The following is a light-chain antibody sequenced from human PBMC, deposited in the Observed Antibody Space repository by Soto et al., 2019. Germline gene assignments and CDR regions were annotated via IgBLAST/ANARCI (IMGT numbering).Light chain of an antibody. CDR2: DAS. V-gene: IGKV3-11*01. CDR3: LPRYYWIT. Sequence: EVGLSLSPATVSLSPRERATLSCRASQSVSSYLAWYQQKPGQTPRLLIYDASNRASGIPARFSGSGSGTDFTLTIIILAPEDFAVYYSLPRYYWITFGGGTKVDIK. CDR1: QSVSSY. J-gene: IGKJ4*01.